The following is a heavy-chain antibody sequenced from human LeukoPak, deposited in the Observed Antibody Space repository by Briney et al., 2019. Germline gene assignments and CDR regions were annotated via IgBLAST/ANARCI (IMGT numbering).Heavy chain of an antibody. V-gene: IGHV3-23*01. J-gene: IGHJ4*02. D-gene: IGHD6-13*01. Sequence: GGSLRLSCAASGFIFTNYALTWVRQGPAKGLERVSSISGSGGSTFYADSVKGRFTISRDNSKNTLFLQLDNLRPEDTAIYYCARHHREFVAARGTYFDYWGQGTLVTVSS. CDR1: GFIFTNYA. CDR3: ARHHREFVAARGTYFDY. CDR2: ISGSGGST.